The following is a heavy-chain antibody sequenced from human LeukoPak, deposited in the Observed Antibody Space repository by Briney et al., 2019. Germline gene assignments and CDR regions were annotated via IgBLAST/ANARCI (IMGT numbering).Heavy chain of an antibody. Sequence: PGGSLRLSCAASGFKFSDFSVSWVRQAPGKGLEWVSYISSSGSTIYYADSVKGRFTISRDNAKNSLYLQMNSLRAEDTAVYYCAKDRSDSITWYAGSHWGQGTLVTVSS. CDR1: GFKFSDFS. CDR2: ISSSGSTI. CDR3: AKDRSDSITWYAGSH. V-gene: IGHV3-11*01. D-gene: IGHD2-8*01. J-gene: IGHJ4*02.